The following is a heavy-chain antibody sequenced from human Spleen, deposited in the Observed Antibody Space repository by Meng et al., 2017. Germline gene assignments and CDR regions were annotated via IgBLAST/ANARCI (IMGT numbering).Heavy chain of an antibody. CDR3: ARGPTTMAHDFDY. CDR1: GGSFSDYY. Sequence: QVQLQQWGAGRLKPSENLSLTCVVSGGSFSDYYWSWIRQPPGKGLEWIGEINHSGSTNYNPSLESRATISVDTSQNNLSLKLSSVTAADSAVYYCARGPTTMAHDFDYWGQGTLVTVSS. V-gene: IGHV4-34*01. D-gene: IGHD4-11*01. CDR2: INHSGST. J-gene: IGHJ4*02.